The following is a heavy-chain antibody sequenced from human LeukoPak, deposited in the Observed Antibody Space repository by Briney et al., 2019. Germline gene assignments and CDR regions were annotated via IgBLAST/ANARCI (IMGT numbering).Heavy chain of an antibody. Sequence: SETLSLTCTVSGGSISSGGYYWSWIRRHPGKGLEWIGYIYYSGSTYYNPSLKSRVTISVDTSKNQFSLKLSSVTAADTAVYYCAIHVGYCSGGSCYSPLYYLDYWGQGTLVTVSS. J-gene: IGHJ4*02. CDR2: IYYSGST. CDR1: GGSISSGGYY. D-gene: IGHD2-15*01. CDR3: AIHVGYCSGGSCYSPLYYLDY. V-gene: IGHV4-31*03.